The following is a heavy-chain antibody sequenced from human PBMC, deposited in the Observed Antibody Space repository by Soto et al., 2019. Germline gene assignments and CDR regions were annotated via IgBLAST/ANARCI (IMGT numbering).Heavy chain of an antibody. Sequence: SLRLSCVASGFNFSDYAMHWARQAPGKGLEWVALISPAGTNQYYADSAKGRFTISRDNSKNTLYLQMNSLRPEDTGLYYCARENSRISPRLFQHWGHGTLVTVSS. V-gene: IGHV3-30-3*01. CDR2: ISPAGTNQ. CDR1: GFNFSDYA. CDR3: ARENSRISPRLFQH. J-gene: IGHJ1*01. D-gene: IGHD6-6*01.